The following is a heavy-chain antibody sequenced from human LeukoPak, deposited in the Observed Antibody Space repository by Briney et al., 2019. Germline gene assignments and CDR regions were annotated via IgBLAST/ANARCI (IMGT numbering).Heavy chain of an antibody. J-gene: IGHJ4*01. Sequence: GASVKVSCKASVYTLTSYGISWVRQAPGHGLEWLGWISAYNGKANYAQKLQGRVTMTNDTSTRTAYMEPRSLRSDDTAVYYCARVPEDDIGVVVAATPDYWRQGSLVTV. V-gene: IGHV1-18*01. CDR2: ISAYNGKA. CDR3: ARVPEDDIGVVVAATPDY. CDR1: VYTLTSYG. D-gene: IGHD2-15*01.